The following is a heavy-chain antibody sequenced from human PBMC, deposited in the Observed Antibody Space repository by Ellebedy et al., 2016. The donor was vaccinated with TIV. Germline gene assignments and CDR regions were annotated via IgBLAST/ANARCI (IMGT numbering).Heavy chain of an antibody. CDR2: IRFDGRNK. Sequence: PGGSLRLSCAASGFTFSSYGMHWVRQAPGKGLAWVAFIRFDGRNKYYADSVKGRFSISRDNSKNTLYLQMNSLRREDTAVYYCAKDGLWFGDSSYNWLDPWGQGTLVTVSS. CDR1: GFTFSSYG. J-gene: IGHJ5*02. CDR3: AKDGLWFGDSSYNWLDP. V-gene: IGHV3-30*02. D-gene: IGHD3-10*01.